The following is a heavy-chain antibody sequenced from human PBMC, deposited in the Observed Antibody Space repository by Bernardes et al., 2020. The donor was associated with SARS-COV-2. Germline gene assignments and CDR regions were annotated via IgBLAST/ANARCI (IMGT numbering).Heavy chain of an antibody. D-gene: IGHD3-3*01. CDR1: GFTFGDYA. CDR3: TREDFWSGYYPDY. V-gene: IGHV3-49*03. Sequence: GESLRLSCTASGFTFGDYAMSWFRQAPGKGLEWVGFIRSKAYGGTTEYAASVKGRFTISRDDSKSIAYLQMNSLKTEDTAVYYCTREDFWSGYYPDYWGQGTLVTVSS. J-gene: IGHJ4*02. CDR2: IRSKAYGGTT.